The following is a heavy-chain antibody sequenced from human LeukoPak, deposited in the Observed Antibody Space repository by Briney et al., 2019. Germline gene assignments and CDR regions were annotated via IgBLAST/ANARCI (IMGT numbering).Heavy chain of an antibody. J-gene: IGHJ4*02. CDR3: ARTGTTYFDY. D-gene: IGHD1-1*01. V-gene: IGHV4-59*12. CDR2: IYYSGST. CDR1: GGSISSYY. Sequence: SETLSLTRTVSGGSISSYYWSWIRQPPGKGLEWIGYIYYSGSTNYNPSLKSRVTMSVDTSKNQFSLKLSSVTAADTAVYYCARTGTTYFDYWGQGTLVTVSS.